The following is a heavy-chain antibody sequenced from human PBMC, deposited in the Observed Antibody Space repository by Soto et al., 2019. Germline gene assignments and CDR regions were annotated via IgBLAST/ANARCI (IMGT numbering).Heavy chain of an antibody. CDR1: GFTFSDHY. J-gene: IGHJ3*02. CDR2: TRNKANSYTT. Sequence: GGYLRLSCAASGFTFSDHYMDWVRQAPGKGLEWVGRTRNKANSYTTEYAASVKGRFTISRDDSKNSLYLQMNSLKTEDTAVYYCARDKHSGSYGDAFDIWGQGTMVTVSS. CDR3: ARDKHSGSYGDAFDI. D-gene: IGHD1-26*01. V-gene: IGHV3-72*01.